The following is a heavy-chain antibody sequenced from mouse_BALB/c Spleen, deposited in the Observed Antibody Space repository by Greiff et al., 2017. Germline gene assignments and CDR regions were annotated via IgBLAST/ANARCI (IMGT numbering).Heavy chain of an antibody. J-gene: IGHJ3*01. Sequence: EVQLQQSGAELVRSGASVKLSCTASGFNIKDYYMHWVKQRPEQGLEWIGWIDPENGDTEYAPKFQGKATMTADTSSNTAYLQLSSLTSEDTAVYYCTHYYGRGGAWFAYWGQGTLVTVSA. CDR1: GFNIKDYY. V-gene: IGHV14-4*02. CDR3: THYYGRGGAWFAY. D-gene: IGHD1-1*01. CDR2: IDPENGDT.